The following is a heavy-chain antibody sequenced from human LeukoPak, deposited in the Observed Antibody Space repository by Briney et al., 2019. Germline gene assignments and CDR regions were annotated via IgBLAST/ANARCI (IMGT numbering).Heavy chain of an antibody. CDR2: IYPGDSDT. Sequence: GESPKISCKGSGYSFTSYWIGWVRQMPGKGLEWMGIIYPGDSDTRYSPSFQGQVTISADKSISTAYLQWSSLKASDTAMYYCARAPDGSGSYGGGYYYYYMDVWGKGTTVTVSS. D-gene: IGHD3-10*01. CDR3: ARAPDGSGSYGGGYYYYYMDV. J-gene: IGHJ6*03. CDR1: GYSFTSYW. V-gene: IGHV5-51*01.